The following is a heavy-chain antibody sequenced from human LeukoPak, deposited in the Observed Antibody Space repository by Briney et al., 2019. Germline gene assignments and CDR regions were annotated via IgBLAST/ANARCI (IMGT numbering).Heavy chain of an antibody. J-gene: IGHJ3*02. CDR3: WAASCYVPGGGCSAFDI. Sequence: RPGGSLRLSCAVSGFTFSAYGMHWVRQAPGKGLEWVSYIRYDGTNKYYAASVKGRFTISRDNSKNTLYLQMNSLRAEDTAVYYCWAASCYVPGGGCSAFDIWGQGTLVTVSS. D-gene: IGHD2-2*01. CDR2: IRYDGTNK. CDR1: GFTFSAYG. V-gene: IGHV3-30*02.